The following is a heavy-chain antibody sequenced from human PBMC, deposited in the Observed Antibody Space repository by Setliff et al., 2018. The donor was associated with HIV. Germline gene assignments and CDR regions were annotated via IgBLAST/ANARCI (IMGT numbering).Heavy chain of an antibody. D-gene: IGHD3-10*01. CDR3: ARLHTDYGSWYFDA. J-gene: IGHJ5*02. Sequence: SETLSLTCAVYGGSFNAYYWTWIRQSPGKGLEWIGEVNHSGRGTNYNPSLKSRVTMSVDKSKKQFSLKLKSMAAADTAVYYCARLHTDYGSWYFDAWGPGTLVTVSS. CDR2: VNHSGRGT. CDR1: GGSFNAYY. V-gene: IGHV4-34*01.